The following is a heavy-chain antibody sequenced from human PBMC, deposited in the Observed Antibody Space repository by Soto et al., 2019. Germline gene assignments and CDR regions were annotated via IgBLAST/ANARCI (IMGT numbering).Heavy chain of an antibody. V-gene: IGHV6-1*01. Sequence: PSQTLSLTCDISGDSVSTNSATWNWIRQSPSRGLEWLGRTYYRSKWYNDYAVSVKSRITISPDTSNNQLSLQLNSVTPDDTAVYYCVKQIAKRCLVFWGKEPLLTFSS. D-gene: IGHD6-13*01. CDR3: VKQIAKRCLVF. CDR2: TYYRSKWYN. J-gene: IGHJ4*02. CDR1: GDSVSTNSAT.